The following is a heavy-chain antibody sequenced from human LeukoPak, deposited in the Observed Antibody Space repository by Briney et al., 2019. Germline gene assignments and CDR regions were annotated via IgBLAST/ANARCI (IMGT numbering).Heavy chain of an antibody. CDR1: GFTFSSCE. D-gene: IGHD3-22*01. V-gene: IGHV3-48*03. J-gene: IGHJ4*02. CDR2: VSSSSNNI. Sequence: GGSLRLSCAASGFTFSSCEMNWVRQAPGKGLEWVSYVSSSSNNIYYADSVKGRFTISRDNAKNSLYLQMNSLRAEDTAVYYCVRDFHRRLYDTNYYFYWGQGTLVTVSS. CDR3: VRDFHRRLYDTNYYFY.